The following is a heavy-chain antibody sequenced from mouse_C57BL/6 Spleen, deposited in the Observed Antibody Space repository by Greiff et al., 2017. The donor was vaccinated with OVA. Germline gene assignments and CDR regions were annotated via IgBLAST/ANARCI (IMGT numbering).Heavy chain of an antibody. CDR2: IDPSDSYT. J-gene: IGHJ2*01. Sequence: VQLQQPGAELVKPGASVKLSCKASGYTFTSYWMQWVKQRPGQGLEWIGEIDPSDSYTNYNQKFKGKATLTVDTSSSTAYMQLSSRTSEDSAVYYVARGPTGTYFDYWAKAPLSQSPQ. D-gene: IGHD4-1*02. CDR3: ARGPTGTYFDY. CDR1: GYTFTSYW. V-gene: IGHV1-50*01.